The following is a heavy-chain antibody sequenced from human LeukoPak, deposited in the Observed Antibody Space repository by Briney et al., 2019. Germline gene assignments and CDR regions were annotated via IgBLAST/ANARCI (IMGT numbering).Heavy chain of an antibody. CDR3: ARDGPIAGRSVSLHNDYYYMDV. V-gene: IGHV4-59*01. J-gene: IGHJ6*03. Sequence: SETLSLTCTVSGGSISSYYWSWIRQPPGKGLEWIGDIYYSGSTNYNPSLKSRVTILVDTSTNQFSLKLSSVTAADTAVYYCARDGPIAGRSVSLHNDYYYMDVWGNGTTVTVSS. CDR1: GGSISSYY. CDR2: IYYSGST. D-gene: IGHD6-6*01.